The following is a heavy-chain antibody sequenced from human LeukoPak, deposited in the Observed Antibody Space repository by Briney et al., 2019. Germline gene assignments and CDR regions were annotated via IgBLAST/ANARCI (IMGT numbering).Heavy chain of an antibody. CDR2: LFHTRGA. D-gene: IGHD3-3*01. CDR1: GGSISGYY. Sequence: SGTLSLTCAVSGGSISGYYWSWSRQPPGRGVEWIGNLFHTRGAWYKSSLKSRVTTSVDTSKNQFSLKLSSVTAADTAVYYCARDRAITIFGVVIGFSNYYMDVWGKGTTVTVSS. J-gene: IGHJ6*03. V-gene: IGHV4-59*12. CDR3: ARDRAITIFGVVIGFSNYYMDV.